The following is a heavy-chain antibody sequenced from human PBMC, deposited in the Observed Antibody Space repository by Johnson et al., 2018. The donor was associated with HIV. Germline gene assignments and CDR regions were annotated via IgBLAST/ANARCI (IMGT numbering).Heavy chain of an antibody. CDR3: AKEGYSASFDI. CDR1: GFTFSTYV. Sequence: VQLVESGGGVVRPGGSLRLSCAASGFTFSTYVMTWVRQAPGKGLEWVSSISDSGDSAFHADSVKGRFTISSDNSKNTLYLQMNSLRGEDTAVYHCAKEGYSASFDIWGQGTMVTVSS. CDR2: ISDSGDSA. J-gene: IGHJ3*02. D-gene: IGHD2-21*01. V-gene: IGHV3-23*04.